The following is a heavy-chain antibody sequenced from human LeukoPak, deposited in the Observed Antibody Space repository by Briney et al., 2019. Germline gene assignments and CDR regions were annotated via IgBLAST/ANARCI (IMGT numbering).Heavy chain of an antibody. V-gene: IGHV4-59*01. D-gene: IGHD6-13*01. CDR2: MYNSGST. CDR3: ARGSNSSSWYYYYYYYGMDV. J-gene: IGHJ6*02. Sequence: SETLSLTCTVSGGSISSYYWSWIRQPPGKGLEWIGYMYNSGSTNYNPSLKSRVTISVDTSKNQFSLKLSSVTAADTAVYYCARGSNSSSWYYYYYYYGMDVWGQGTTVTVSS. CDR1: GGSISSYY.